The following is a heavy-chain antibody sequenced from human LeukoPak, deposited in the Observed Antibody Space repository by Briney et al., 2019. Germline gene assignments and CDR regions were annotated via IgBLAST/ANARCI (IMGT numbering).Heavy chain of an antibody. CDR3: ARGRRWAYSNYGVVHGGIYFQH. CDR1: GGSISSGDYY. CDR2: IYYSGST. D-gene: IGHD4-11*01. J-gene: IGHJ1*01. Sequence: SETLSLTCTVSGGSISSGDYYWSWIRQPPGKGLEWSGYIYYSGSTYYNPSLKSRVTISVDTSKNQFSLKLSSVTAADTAVYYCARGRRWAYSNYGVVHGGIYFQHWGQGTLVTVSS. V-gene: IGHV4-30-4*08.